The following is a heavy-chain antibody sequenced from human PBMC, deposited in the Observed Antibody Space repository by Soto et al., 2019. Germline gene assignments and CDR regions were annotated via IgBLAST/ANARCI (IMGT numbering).Heavy chain of an antibody. CDR3: ANDSEMATIPLFLPDY. D-gene: IGHD5-12*01. CDR2: ISYDGSNK. Sequence: LRLSCAASGFTFSSYGMHWVRQAPGKGLEWVAVISYDGSNKYYADSVKGRFTISRDNSKNTLYLQMNSLRAEDTAVYYCANDSEMATIPLFLPDYWGQGTLVTVSS. V-gene: IGHV3-30*18. CDR1: GFTFSSYG. J-gene: IGHJ4*02.